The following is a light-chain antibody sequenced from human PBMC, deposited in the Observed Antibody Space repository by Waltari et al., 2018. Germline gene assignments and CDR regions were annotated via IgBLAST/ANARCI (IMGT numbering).Light chain of an antibody. CDR1: QTISNY. V-gene: IGKV1-39*01. CDR2: SAS. Sequence: DIQMTQSPSSLSASVGDRVTITCRASQTISNYLNWYQQKPGKVPKLLIYSASNLQSGVPSRFNGGGSGTDFTLTLSSLQPEDFASYYWQQSFGSLTFGGGTTVE. CDR3: QQSFGSLT. J-gene: IGKJ4*01.